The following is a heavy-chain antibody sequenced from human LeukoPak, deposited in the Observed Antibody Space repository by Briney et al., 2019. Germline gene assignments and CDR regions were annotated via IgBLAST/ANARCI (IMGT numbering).Heavy chain of an antibody. CDR3: ARDPGCQPKTGRNWLDP. D-gene: IGHD3-10*01. Sequence: GGSLRLSCAASGFTFSSYAMHWVRQAPGKGLEWVAVISYDGNNKYYADSVKGRFTISRDNSKNTVYLQMNSLRAEDTAVYYCARDPGCQPKTGRNWLDPWGQGTLVTASS. CDR2: ISYDGNNK. J-gene: IGHJ5*02. V-gene: IGHV3-30*04. CDR1: GFTFSSYA.